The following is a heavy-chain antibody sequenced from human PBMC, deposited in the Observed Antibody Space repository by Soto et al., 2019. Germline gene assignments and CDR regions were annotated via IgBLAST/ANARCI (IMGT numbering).Heavy chain of an antibody. CDR2: ISATGGGT. Sequence: GGSLRLSCAASGFKFSNYAMSWVRQAPGKGLEWVSLISATGGGTYYADSVKGRFTISRDNSHNTLYLQVHSLTAEDTAVYYCAKDRRAGGNSAFYFDFWGQGAQVT. CDR1: GFKFSNYA. D-gene: IGHD3-16*01. J-gene: IGHJ4*02. CDR3: AKDRRAGGNSAFYFDF. V-gene: IGHV3-23*01.